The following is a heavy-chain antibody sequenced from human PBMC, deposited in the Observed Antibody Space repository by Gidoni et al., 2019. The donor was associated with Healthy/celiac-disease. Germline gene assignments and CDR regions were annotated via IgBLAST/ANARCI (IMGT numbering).Heavy chain of an antibody. CDR3: ARHPSYSSGWYDYYYGMDV. Sequence: QLHLPASGPGLVKPSETLSPTRTVSGGSLSSRIYHWGWIRPPPGKGLVWIGSIYYGGSTYSNPSLKSRVTISVDTSKNQFSLKLSSVTAADTAVYYCARHPSYSSGWYDYYYGMDVWGQGTTVTVSS. J-gene: IGHJ6*02. CDR1: GGSLSSRIYH. V-gene: IGHV4-39*01. D-gene: IGHD6-19*01. CDR2: IYYGGST.